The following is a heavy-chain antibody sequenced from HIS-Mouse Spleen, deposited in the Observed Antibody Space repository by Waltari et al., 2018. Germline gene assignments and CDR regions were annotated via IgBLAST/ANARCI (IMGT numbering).Heavy chain of an antibody. Sequence: QLQLQESGPGLVKPSETLSLTCTVPGGPISRSSYSWGWLRHPPGKGLVWIGGIYYSGRTYYNPSLKSRVTISVDTSKNQFSLKLSSVTAADTAVYYCAREIPYSSSWYDWYFDLWGRGTLVTVSS. V-gene: IGHV4-39*07. D-gene: IGHD6-13*01. CDR3: AREIPYSSSWYDWYFDL. J-gene: IGHJ2*01. CDR1: GGPISRSSYS. CDR2: IYYSGRT.